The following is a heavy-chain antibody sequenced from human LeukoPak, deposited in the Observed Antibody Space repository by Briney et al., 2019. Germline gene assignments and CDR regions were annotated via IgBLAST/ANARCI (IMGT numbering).Heavy chain of an antibody. CDR3: ARDRYCSSTSCYGPGGSYFDF. Sequence: PGRSLRLSCAASGFTFSNYTMHWVRQAPGKGLEWVAGISYDGSNKYYADSVKGRFTISRDHSKNTLYLQMNSLRAEDTAVYYCARDRYCSSTSCYGPGGSYFDFWGQGTLVTVSS. V-gene: IGHV3-30*04. CDR1: GFTFSNYT. J-gene: IGHJ4*02. D-gene: IGHD2-2*01. CDR2: ISYDGSNK.